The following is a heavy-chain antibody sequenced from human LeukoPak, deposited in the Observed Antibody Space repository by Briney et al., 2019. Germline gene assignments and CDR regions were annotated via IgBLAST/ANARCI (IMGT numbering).Heavy chain of an antibody. CDR2: INPNSGGT. D-gene: IGHD3-22*01. CDR3: ARTYDSSGYYYNWFDP. V-gene: IGHV1-2*02. Sequence: ASVKVSCKASGYTFTGYYMHLVRQAPGQGLEWMGWINPNSGGTNYAQKFQGRVTMARDTSISTAYMELSRVRSDDTAVYYCARTYDSSGYYYNWFDPWGQGTLVTVSS. J-gene: IGHJ5*02. CDR1: GYTFTGYY.